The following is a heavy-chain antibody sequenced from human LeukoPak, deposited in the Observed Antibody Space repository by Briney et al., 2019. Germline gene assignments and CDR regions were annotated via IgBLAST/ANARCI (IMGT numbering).Heavy chain of an antibody. V-gene: IGHV4-61*01. CDR2: IYYSGST. D-gene: IGHD2-8*02. J-gene: IGHJ4*02. CDR3: ARDSDYCTGGICYLRAFDY. Sequence: SETLSLTCTVSGGSVSSGSYYWSWIRQPPGKGLEWIGYIYYSGSTNYNPSLKSRVTISVDTSKKQISLKLSSVTAADTAVYYCARDSDYCTGGICYLRAFDYWGQGTLVTVSS. CDR1: GGSVSSGSYY.